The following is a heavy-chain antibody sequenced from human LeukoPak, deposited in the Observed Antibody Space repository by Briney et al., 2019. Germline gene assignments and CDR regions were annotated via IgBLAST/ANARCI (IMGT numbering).Heavy chain of an antibody. Sequence: PGGSVNVSCKASGYTFTSYYKHWVRQAPGQGREGMGIINPSGGRTNYAQKFQGRVTMTRERSRSTVYMEVSSLRSEDTAVYYCATLCCGSYYMDVWGKGTTVTVSS. CDR2: INPSGGRT. J-gene: IGHJ6*03. D-gene: IGHD2-15*01. CDR3: ATLCCGSYYMDV. CDR1: GYTFTSYY. V-gene: IGHV1-46*01.